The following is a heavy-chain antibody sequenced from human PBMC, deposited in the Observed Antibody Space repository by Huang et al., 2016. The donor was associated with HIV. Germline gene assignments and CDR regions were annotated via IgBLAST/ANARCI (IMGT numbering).Heavy chain of an antibody. J-gene: IGHJ6*02. D-gene: IGHD3-3*01. CDR3: AKHEGGIRICGMVARGGLYV. Sequence: EVQLLESGGGLIQPGGSLRLSCAASGFTFTTYTMSWVRQAPGRGPEWVASIRGSGAVTHYADSVKGRLTISRDKSKTTRYVQMNNVRDEDTVEYNCAKHEGGIRICGMVARGGLYVWGQGTTVTVSS. V-gene: IGHV3-23*01. CDR1: GFTFTTYT. CDR2: IRGSGAVT.